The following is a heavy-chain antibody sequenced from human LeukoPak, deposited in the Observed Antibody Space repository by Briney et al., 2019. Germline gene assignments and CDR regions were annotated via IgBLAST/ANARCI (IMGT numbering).Heavy chain of an antibody. CDR3: AKEGSSSWYVPYDY. J-gene: IGHJ4*02. CDR1: GFTVSSNY. CDR2: IYSGGST. V-gene: IGHV3-53*01. Sequence: GGSLRLSCAASGFTVSSNYMSWVRQAPGKGLEWVSVIYSGGSTYYADSVKGRFTISRDNSKNTLYLQMNSLRAEDTAVYYCAKEGSSSWYVPYDYWGQGTLVTVSS. D-gene: IGHD6-13*01.